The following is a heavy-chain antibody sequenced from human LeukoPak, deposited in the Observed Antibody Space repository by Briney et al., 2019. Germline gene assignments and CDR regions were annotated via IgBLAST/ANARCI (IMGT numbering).Heavy chain of an antibody. D-gene: IGHD7-27*01. CDR2: ISYDGSNK. J-gene: IGHJ4*02. Sequence: GGSLRLSCAASGFTFSSYAMHWVRQAPGKGLEWVAVISYDGSNKYYADSVKGRFTISRDNSKNTLYLQMNSLRAEDTAVYYCARDPRGWGAAYYFDYWGQGTLVTVSS. CDR3: ARDPRGWGAAYYFDY. V-gene: IGHV3-30-3*01. CDR1: GFTFSSYA.